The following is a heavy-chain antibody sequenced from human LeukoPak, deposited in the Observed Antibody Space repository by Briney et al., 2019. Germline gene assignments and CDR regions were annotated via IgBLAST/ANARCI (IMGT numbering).Heavy chain of an antibody. J-gene: IGHJ6*02. Sequence: ASVKVSCKASGYTFTSYGINWVRQATGQGLEWMGWMNPNSGNTGYAQKFQGRVAMTRNTSISTAYMELSSLRSEDTAVYYCARTYYEVYGMDVWGQGTTVTVSS. CDR2: MNPNSGNT. D-gene: IGHD3-3*01. V-gene: IGHV1-8*01. CDR3: ARTYYEVYGMDV. CDR1: GYTFTSYG.